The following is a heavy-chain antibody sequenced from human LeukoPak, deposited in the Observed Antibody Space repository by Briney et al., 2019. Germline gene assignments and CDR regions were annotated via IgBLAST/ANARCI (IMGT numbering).Heavy chain of an antibody. J-gene: IGHJ4*02. CDR1: GFTFSSYG. CDR3: AKDLHYYGSGSGGY. V-gene: IGHV3-30*18. D-gene: IGHD3-10*01. CDR2: ISYDGSNK. Sequence: GGSLRLSCAASGFTFSSYGMHWVRQAPGKGLEWVAVISYDGSNKYYADSVKGRFTISRDNSKNTLYLQMNSLRAEDTAVYYCAKDLHYYGSGSGGYWGQGTLVTVSS.